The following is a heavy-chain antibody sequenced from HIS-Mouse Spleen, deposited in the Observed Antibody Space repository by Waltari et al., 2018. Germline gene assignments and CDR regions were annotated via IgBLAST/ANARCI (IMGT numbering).Heavy chain of an antibody. CDR3: ARQVGGFDY. J-gene: IGHJ4*02. CDR2: IWYDGSNK. V-gene: IGHV3-33*01. CDR1: GFTFSSYG. Sequence: QVQLVESGGGVVQPGRSLRLSCAASGFTFSSYGMHWVRQAPGKGLEWVGVIWYDGSNKYYADSVKGRVTISRDNSKNTLYLQMNSLRAEDTAVYYCARQVGGFDYWGQGTLVTVSS. D-gene: IGHD3-16*01.